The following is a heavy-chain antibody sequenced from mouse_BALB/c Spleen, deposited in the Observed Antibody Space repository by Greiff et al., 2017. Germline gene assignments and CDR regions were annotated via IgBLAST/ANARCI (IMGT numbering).Heavy chain of an antibody. Sequence: EVQLVESGGGLVQPGGSLKLSCAASGFTFSSYGMSWVRQTPDKRLELVATINSNGGSTYYPDSVKGRFTISRDNAKNTLYLQMSSLKSEDTAMYYCARDNYYTPYAMDYWGQGTSVTVSS. J-gene: IGHJ4*01. CDR2: INSNGGST. CDR1: GFTFSSYG. V-gene: IGHV5-6-3*01. CDR3: ARDNYYTPYAMDY. D-gene: IGHD2-12*01.